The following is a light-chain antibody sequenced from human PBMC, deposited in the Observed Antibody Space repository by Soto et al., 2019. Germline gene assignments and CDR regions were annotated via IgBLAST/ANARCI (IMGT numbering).Light chain of an antibody. CDR1: SSDVGSYNL. Sequence: QCALTQPASVSGSPGQSITISCTGTSSDVGSYNLVSWYQQHPGKAPKLMIYEGSKRPSGVSNRFSGSKSGNTAYLPLSGPQAQDEADYYCCSYAAEGVFGTGTKFTDL. CDR3: CSYAAEGV. J-gene: IGLJ1*01. CDR2: EGS. V-gene: IGLV2-23*01.